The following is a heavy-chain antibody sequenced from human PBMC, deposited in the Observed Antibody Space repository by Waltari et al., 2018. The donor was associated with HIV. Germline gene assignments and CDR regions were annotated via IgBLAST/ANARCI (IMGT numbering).Heavy chain of an antibody. J-gene: IGHJ4*02. D-gene: IGHD2-15*01. CDR3: ARSSFDVVPEVPAIDY. CDR1: GFTLSAFS. Sequence: EVHLVESGGGLVKPGGSLRLSCATYGFTLSAFSMNWVRQAPGKGLEWVSAISSSSIYIYYADSVKGRVTISRDNAKKSVYLQMNSLRAEDTAVYYCARSSFDVVPEVPAIDYWGQGTLVTVSS. V-gene: IGHV3-21*01. CDR2: ISSSSIYI.